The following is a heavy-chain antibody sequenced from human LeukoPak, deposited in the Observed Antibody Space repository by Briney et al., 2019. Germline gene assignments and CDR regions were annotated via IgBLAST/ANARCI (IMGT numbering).Heavy chain of an antibody. CDR2: IYYSGST. J-gene: IGHJ4*02. CDR1: GGSISSYY. V-gene: IGHV4-59*12. CDR3: ARDRVEVLSSGWYEVYDY. Sequence: SETLSLTCTVSGGSISSYYWSWIRQPPGKGLEWIGYIYYSGSTNYNPSLKSRVTISVDTSKNQFSLKLSSVTAADTAVYYCARDRVEVLSSGWYEVYDYWGQGTLVTVSP. D-gene: IGHD6-19*01.